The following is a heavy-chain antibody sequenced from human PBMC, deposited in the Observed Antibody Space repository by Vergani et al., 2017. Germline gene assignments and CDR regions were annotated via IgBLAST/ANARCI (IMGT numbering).Heavy chain of an antibody. D-gene: IGHD2-2*02. CDR3: VRDRGLCAGGRCYTEAWDC. V-gene: IGHV3-30-3*01. CDR1: GFALNRHA. J-gene: IGHJ4*02. Sequence: QVQLVESGGGVVQPGTSLRLSCVVSGFALNRHAMYWVRQAPGKGLEWVVGISFDGTNEYYPDLVKGRFTISRDIAKNTLYLQVRSLSLEDTGVYHCVRDRGLCAGGRCYTEAWDCWGQGTLVSVSS. CDR2: ISFDGTNE.